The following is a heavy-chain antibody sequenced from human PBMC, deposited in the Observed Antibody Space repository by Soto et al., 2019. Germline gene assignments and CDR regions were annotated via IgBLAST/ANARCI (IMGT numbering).Heavy chain of an antibody. CDR1: GYTFTRYG. D-gene: IGHD3-16*02. CDR2: ISAYHGNT. V-gene: IGHV1-18*01. J-gene: IGHJ4*02. Sequence: QVQMVQSGAEVKKPGASVKVSCKASGYTFTRYGINWVRQAPGQGLEWMGWISAYHGNTKYAEKFQGRVTMTTDTXTXTXXMERSSLGSDDTAMYYCARDRVVTPSAWSPWYFDYWGQGALVTVSS. CDR3: ARDRVVTPSAWSPWYFDY.